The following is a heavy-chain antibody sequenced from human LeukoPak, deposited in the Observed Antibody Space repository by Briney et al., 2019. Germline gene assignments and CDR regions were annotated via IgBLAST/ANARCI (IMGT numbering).Heavy chain of an antibody. J-gene: IGHJ5*02. D-gene: IGHD2-15*01. CDR1: GGSISSGSYY. CDR3: ARGYCSGGSCYSESGGFDP. V-gene: IGHV4-61*02. Sequence: SETLSLTCTVSGGSISSGSYYWSWIRQPAGKGLEWIGRIYTSGSTNYNPSLKSRVTISVDTSKNQFSFKLSSVTAADTAVYYCARGYCSGGSCYSESGGFDPWGQGTLVTVSS. CDR2: IYTSGST.